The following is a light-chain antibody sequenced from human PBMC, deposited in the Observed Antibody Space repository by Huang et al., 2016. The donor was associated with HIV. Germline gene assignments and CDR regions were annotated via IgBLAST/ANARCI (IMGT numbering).Light chain of an antibody. CDR3: QQRSNWPLT. CDR2: DAS. CDR1: QSVSSS. Sequence: EIVLTQSPATLSLSPGERATLSCRASQSVSSSLAWYQQKPGQAPRLLIYDASNRATGIPARFSGSGSGTDFTLTISSLEPEDFVVYYCQQRSNWPLTFGGGTKVDIK. J-gene: IGKJ4*01. V-gene: IGKV3-11*01.